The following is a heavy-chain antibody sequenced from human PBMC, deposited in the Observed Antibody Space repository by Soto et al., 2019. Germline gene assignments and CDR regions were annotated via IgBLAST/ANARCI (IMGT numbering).Heavy chain of an antibody. CDR1: GFTFSDYY. J-gene: IGHJ4*02. V-gene: IGHV3-11*06. CDR2: SSNSGTFS. Sequence: GGSLRLSCEGSGFTFSDYYISWIRQAPGKWLEWISYSSNSGTFSRYADSVKGRFSISRDNTKNLLYLQMNSLRAEDTAVYYCARSGDNYNRLDYWGQGXPVTVYS. D-gene: IGHD1-1*01. CDR3: ARSGDNYNRLDY.